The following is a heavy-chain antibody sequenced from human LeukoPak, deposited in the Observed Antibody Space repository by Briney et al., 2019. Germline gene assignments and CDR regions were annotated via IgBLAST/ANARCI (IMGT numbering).Heavy chain of an antibody. J-gene: IGHJ6*02. D-gene: IGHD3-9*01. CDR1: GYSLTSYW. Sequence: GESLKISCKGSGYSLTSYWIGWVRQMPGKGLEWMGIIYPGDSDTRYSPSFQGQVTISADKSISTAYLQWSSLKASDTAMYYCARSPPPYYDILTGHTYYYGMDVWGQGTTVTVSS. V-gene: IGHV5-51*01. CDR3: ARSPPPYYDILTGHTYYYGMDV. CDR2: IYPGDSDT.